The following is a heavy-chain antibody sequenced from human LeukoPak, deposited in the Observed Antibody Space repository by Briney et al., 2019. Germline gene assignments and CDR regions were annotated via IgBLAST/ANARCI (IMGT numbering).Heavy chain of an antibody. V-gene: IGHV1-69*05. CDR3: TIYYDSSGDGY. D-gene: IGHD3-22*01. CDR2: IIPIFGTA. CDR1: GGTFSSYA. J-gene: IGHJ4*02. Sequence: SVKVSCKASGGTFSSYAISWVRQAPGQGLEWMGGIIPIFGTANYAQKFQGRVTITTDESTSTAYMELSSLRSEDTAVSYCTIYYDSSGDGYWGQGTLVTVSS.